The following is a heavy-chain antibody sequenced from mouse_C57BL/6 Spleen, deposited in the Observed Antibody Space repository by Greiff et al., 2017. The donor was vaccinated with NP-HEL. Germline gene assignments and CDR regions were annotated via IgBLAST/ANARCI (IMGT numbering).Heavy chain of an antibody. CDR1: GFTFSDYG. Sequence: DVQLQESGGGLVKPGGSLKLSCAASGFTFSDYGMHWVRQAPEKGLEWVAYISSGSSTIYYADTVKGRFTISRDNAKNTLFLQMTSLRSEDTAMYYCANYYGSRGYFDVWGTGTTVTVSS. CDR2: ISSGSSTI. V-gene: IGHV5-17*01. CDR3: ANYYGSRGYFDV. D-gene: IGHD1-1*01. J-gene: IGHJ1*03.